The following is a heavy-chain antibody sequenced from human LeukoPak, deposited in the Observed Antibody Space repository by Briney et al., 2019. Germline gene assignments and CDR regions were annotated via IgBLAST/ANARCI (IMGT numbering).Heavy chain of an antibody. J-gene: IGHJ4*02. CDR2: INSDGSST. CDR3: ARDRWAVADFDY. V-gene: IGHV3-74*01. CDR1: GFTFSSYA. Sequence: GGSLRLSCAASGFTFSSYAMSWVRQAPGKGLVWVSRINSDGSSTSYADSVKGRFTISRDNAKNTLYLQMNSLRAEDTAVYYCARDRWAVADFDYWGQGTLVAVSS. D-gene: IGHD6-19*01.